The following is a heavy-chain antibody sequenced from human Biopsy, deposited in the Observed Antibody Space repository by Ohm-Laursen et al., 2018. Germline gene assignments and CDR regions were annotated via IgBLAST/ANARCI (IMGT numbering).Heavy chain of an antibody. D-gene: IGHD3-9*01. J-gene: IGHJ1*01. V-gene: IGHV1-69*06. CDR1: EGTFSNYG. Sequence: SVKVSCKAPEGTFSNYGVNWVRQAPGQGLEWLGGNIPILGTGNYAHQFQDRVTVAAGTSTSTATMELRSLRSDDTAVYYCATKLTGYFHHWGQGTLVIVSS. CDR2: NIPILGTG. CDR3: ATKLTGYFHH.